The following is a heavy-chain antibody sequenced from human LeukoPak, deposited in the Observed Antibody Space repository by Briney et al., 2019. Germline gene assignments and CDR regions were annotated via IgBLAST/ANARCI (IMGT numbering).Heavy chain of an antibody. CDR1: GFTFDDYA. J-gene: IGHJ4*02. CDR2: ISWNSGSI. D-gene: IGHD3-10*01. Sequence: PGRSLRLSCAASGFTFDDYAMHWVRQAPGKGLEWVSGISWNSGSIGYADSVKGRFTISRDNAKNSLYLQMNSLRAEDTALYYCAKDYGSGSYYNDYYFDYWGQGTLVTVSS. V-gene: IGHV3-9*01. CDR3: AKDYGSGSYYNDYYFDY.